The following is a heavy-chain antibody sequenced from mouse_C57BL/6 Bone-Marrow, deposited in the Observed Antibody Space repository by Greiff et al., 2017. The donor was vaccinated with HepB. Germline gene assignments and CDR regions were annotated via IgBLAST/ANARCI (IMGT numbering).Heavy chain of an antibody. CDR1: GFTFSDSY. CDR2: INYDGSST. Sequence: EVQVVESEGGLVQPGSSMKLSCTASGFTFSDSYMAWVRQVPEKGLEWVANINYDGSSTYYLDSLKSRFIISRDNAKNILYLQMSSLKSEDTATYYCAREGFAYWGQGTLVTVSA. J-gene: IGHJ3*01. V-gene: IGHV5-16*01. CDR3: AREGFAY.